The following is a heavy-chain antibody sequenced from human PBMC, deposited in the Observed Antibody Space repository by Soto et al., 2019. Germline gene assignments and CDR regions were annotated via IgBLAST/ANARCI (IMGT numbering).Heavy chain of an antibody. CDR2: ISYDGSNK. J-gene: IGHJ4*02. D-gene: IGHD2-21*02. CDR1: GFTFSSYG. CDR3: AKESDAYCGGDCYFDY. Sequence: GGSLRLSCAASGFTFSSYGMHWVRQAPGKGLEWVAVISYDGSNKYYADSVKGRFTISRDNSKNTLYLQMNSLRAEDTAVYYCAKESDAYCGGDCYFDYWGQGTLVTVSS. V-gene: IGHV3-30*18.